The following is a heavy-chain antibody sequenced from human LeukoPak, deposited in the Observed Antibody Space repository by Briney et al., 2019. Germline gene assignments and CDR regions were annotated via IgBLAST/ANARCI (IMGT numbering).Heavy chain of an antibody. V-gene: IGHV4-59*08. D-gene: IGHD2-15*01. CDR3: ARTYRYCSGGSCYEEFDY. J-gene: IGHJ4*02. CDR1: GGSISSYY. CDR2: IYDSGST. Sequence: SETLSLTCTVSGGSISSYYWSWIRQPPGKGLEWIGYIYDSGSTNYNPSLKSRVTISVDTSTNQFSLTLSSVTAADTAVYYCARTYRYCSGGSCYEEFDYWGQGTLVTVSS.